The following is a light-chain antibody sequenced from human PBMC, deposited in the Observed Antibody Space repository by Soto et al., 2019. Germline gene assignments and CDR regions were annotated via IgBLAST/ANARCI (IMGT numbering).Light chain of an antibody. CDR1: QSVSSD. CDR2: GAS. CDR3: QQYNYWWT. J-gene: IGKJ1*01. V-gene: IGKV3-15*01. Sequence: EIVMTQSPATLSVSPGERATRSCRASQSVSSDLAWYQQKPGQAPRLLIYGASTRATAIPARFSGSGSGTEFTLTISSLQSEDFAVYYCQQYNYWWTFGQGTKVEIK.